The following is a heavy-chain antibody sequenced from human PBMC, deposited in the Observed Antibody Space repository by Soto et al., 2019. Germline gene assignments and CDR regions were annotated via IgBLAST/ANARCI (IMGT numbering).Heavy chain of an antibody. V-gene: IGHV3-64*01. CDR1: GFTFSNYE. CDR2: ISNNGAHT. J-gene: IGHJ6*03. CDR3: ARRGYGSRWPNVYMDV. D-gene: IGHD6-13*01. Sequence: EAQLVESGGGLVQPGGSLRLSCAASGFTFSNYEMHWVRQAPGKGLEYVSGISNNGAHTDYAKSVKGRSTISRDNSENTLDLQMGSLRAEDMALYYCARRGYGSRWPNVYMDVWGKGTTVTVSS.